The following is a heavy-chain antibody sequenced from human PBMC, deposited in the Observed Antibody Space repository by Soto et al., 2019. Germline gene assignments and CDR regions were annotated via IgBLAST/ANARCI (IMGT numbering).Heavy chain of an antibody. J-gene: IGHJ6*02. CDR1: GFTFSGSA. CDR2: IRSKANSYAT. Sequence: PGGSLRLSCAASGFTFSGSAMHWVRQASGKGLEWVGRIRSKANSYATAYAASVKGRFTISRDDSKNTAYLQMNSLKTEDTAVYYCTRKILLNDVNVWGQGTTVTVSS. V-gene: IGHV3-73*01. D-gene: IGHD1-26*01. CDR3: TRKILLNDVNV.